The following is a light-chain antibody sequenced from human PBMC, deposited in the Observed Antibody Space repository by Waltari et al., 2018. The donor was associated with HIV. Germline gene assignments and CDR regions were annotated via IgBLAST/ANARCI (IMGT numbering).Light chain of an antibody. J-gene: IGKJ2*01. CDR3: QQYYSTPRT. V-gene: IGKV4-1*01. CDR1: PNVLYSSNNKNY. Sequence: DIVMTQPPHSLAVSLGQRATTNCKTSPNVLYSSNNKNYLAWYQQKPGQPPKLLIYWASTRESGVPDRFSGSGSGTDFTLTISSLQAEDVAVYYCQQYYSTPRTFGQGTKLEIK. CDR2: WAS.